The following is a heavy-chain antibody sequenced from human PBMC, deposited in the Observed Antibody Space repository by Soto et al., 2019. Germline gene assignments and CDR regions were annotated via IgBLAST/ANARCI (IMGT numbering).Heavy chain of an antibody. Sequence: EVQLVESGGDLIQPGGSLRLSCVVSGFTFSEWSMNWVRQAPGKGLEWISYIDNDGGTTHYADSVKGRFTVSRDNAKKTLCLQMNGLSDEDSAVYYCVKDGWMDWGRGTLVNVSS. CDR1: GFTFSEWS. V-gene: IGHV3-48*02. D-gene: IGHD2-2*03. CDR2: IDNDGGTT. CDR3: VKDGWMD. J-gene: IGHJ4*02.